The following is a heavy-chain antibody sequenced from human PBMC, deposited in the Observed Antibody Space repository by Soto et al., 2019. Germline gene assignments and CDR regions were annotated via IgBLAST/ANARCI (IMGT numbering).Heavy chain of an antibody. J-gene: IGHJ4*02. CDR3: SVRYYGSIWGSYRSDY. V-gene: IGHV4-59*01. Sequence: PSETLSLTCTVSGGSISIYYWSWIRQPPGKGLEWIGYIYYRGSTNYNPSLKSRVTISVDTSKNQFSLKLSSVTAADTAVFHCSVRYYGSIWGSYRSDYWGRGTLVTVSS. CDR1: GGSISIYY. CDR2: IYYRGST. D-gene: IGHD3-16*02.